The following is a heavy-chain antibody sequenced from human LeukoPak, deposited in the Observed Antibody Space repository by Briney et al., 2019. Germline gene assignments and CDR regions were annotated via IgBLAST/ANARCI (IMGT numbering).Heavy chain of an antibody. CDR1: GGSINNYY. CDR2: IYYSGSP. V-gene: IGHV4-59*01. D-gene: IGHD1-26*01. CDR3: ARMYSGLYYYGMDV. Sequence: SETLSLTCTVSGGSINNYYWSWIRQPPGKGLEWIGYIYYSGSPSYNPSLKGRVAISADTSKNQFSLRLSSVTAADTAVYYCARMYSGLYYYGMDVWGQGTTVTVSS. J-gene: IGHJ6*02.